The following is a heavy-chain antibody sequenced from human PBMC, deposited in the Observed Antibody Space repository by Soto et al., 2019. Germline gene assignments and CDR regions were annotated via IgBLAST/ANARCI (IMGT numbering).Heavy chain of an antibody. Sequence: VQLVESGGGLVQPGGSLRLSCAASGFTFSNAWMSWVRQAPGKGLEWVGRIKSKTDGGTTDYAAPVKGRFTISRDDSKNTLYLQMNSLKTEDTAVYYCTSSTTVTTWYFDLWGRGTLVTVSS. J-gene: IGHJ2*01. D-gene: IGHD4-17*01. CDR3: TSSTTVTTWYFDL. CDR1: GFTFSNAW. CDR2: IKSKTDGGTT. V-gene: IGHV3-15*01.